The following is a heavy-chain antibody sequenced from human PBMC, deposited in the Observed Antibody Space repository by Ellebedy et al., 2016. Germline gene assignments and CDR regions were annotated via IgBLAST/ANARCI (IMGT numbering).Heavy chain of an antibody. CDR2: INYSGST. D-gene: IGHD3-3*01. Sequence: SETLSLXCTVSGASISSSYWSWIRQTPEKGLEWIGYINYSGSTKYNPSLQSRVTLSVDTSKNQLSLNLNSVTAADTAVYYCAGVTIFGKGVYYYMDVWGKGTTVTVSS. CDR1: GASISSSY. CDR3: AGVTIFGKGVYYYMDV. J-gene: IGHJ6*03. V-gene: IGHV4-59*08.